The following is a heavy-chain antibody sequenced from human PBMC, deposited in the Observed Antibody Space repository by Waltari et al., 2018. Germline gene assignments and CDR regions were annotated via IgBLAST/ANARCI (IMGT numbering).Heavy chain of an antibody. CDR1: GFTFSNFW. CDR2: INQDGSGE. CDR3: QRGDY. V-gene: IGHV3-7*04. Sequence: EVQLVESGGGLVQPGGSLRLSCAASGFTFSNFWMSWARQAPGKGRGWVANINQDGSGEYYVDSVKGRFTISRDNAKNSLYLQMNSLRAEDTAVYYCQRGDYWGQGTLVTVSS. J-gene: IGHJ4*02.